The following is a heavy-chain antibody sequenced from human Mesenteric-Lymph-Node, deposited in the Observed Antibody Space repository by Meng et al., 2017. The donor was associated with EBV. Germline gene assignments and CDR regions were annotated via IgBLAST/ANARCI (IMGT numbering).Heavy chain of an antibody. Sequence: HVQLVQSGAEVKKPGASVKVSCKASWYTLANYAIHWVRQAPGQRLEWVGWINTNTGKPMYAQGFTGRFVFSLDNPINTAYLQINSLQTDDTAVYYCARGSNWFDRWGQGTLVTVSS. J-gene: IGHJ5*02. V-gene: IGHV7-4-1*02. CDR3: ARGSNWFDR. CDR1: WYTLANYA. CDR2: INTNTGKP.